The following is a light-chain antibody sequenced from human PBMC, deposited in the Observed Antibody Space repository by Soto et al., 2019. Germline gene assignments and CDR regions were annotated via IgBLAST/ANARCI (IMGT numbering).Light chain of an antibody. CDR1: QSVSSSY. V-gene: IGKV3-20*01. Sequence: IVLTQSPGTPSFSPGERATLSFRARQSVSSSYLVWYQQRPGQPPRLLIYGTSTRAAGISDRFSGSGSGTDFTLTIYRLEPGDSAVYYCQQYGTSALTFGGGTKVDIK. CDR3: QQYGTSALT. J-gene: IGKJ4*01. CDR2: GTS.